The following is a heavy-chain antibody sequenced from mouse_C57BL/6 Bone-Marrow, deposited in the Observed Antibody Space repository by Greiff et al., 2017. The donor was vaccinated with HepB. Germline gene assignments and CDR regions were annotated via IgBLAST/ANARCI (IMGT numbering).Heavy chain of an antibody. CDR2: IYPGSGST. D-gene: IGHD1-1*01. J-gene: IGHJ4*01. CDR1: GYTFTSYW. V-gene: IGHV1-55*01. CDR3: ATIYYYGLYAMDY. Sequence: QVQLQQPGAELVKPGASVEMSCKASGYTFTSYWITWVKQRPGQGLEWIGDIYPGSGSTNYNEKFKSKATLTVDTSSSTAYMQLSSLTSEDSAVYYCATIYYYGLYAMDYWGQGTSVTVSS.